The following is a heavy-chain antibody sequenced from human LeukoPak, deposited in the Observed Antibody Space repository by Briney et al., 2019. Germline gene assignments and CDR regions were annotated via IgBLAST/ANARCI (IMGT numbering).Heavy chain of an antibody. CDR2: INHSGST. Sequence: SETLSLTCAVYGGSFSGYYWSWIRQPPGKGLEWIGEINHSGSTNYNPSLKSRVTISVDTSKNQLSLKLSSVTAADTAVYYCARRSPGQGATDYWGQGTLVTVSS. J-gene: IGHJ4*02. CDR1: GGSFSGYY. V-gene: IGHV4-34*01. D-gene: IGHD1-26*01. CDR3: ARRSPGQGATDY.